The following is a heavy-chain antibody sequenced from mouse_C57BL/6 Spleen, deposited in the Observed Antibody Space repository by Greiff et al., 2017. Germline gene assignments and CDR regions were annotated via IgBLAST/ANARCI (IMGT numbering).Heavy chain of an antibody. CDR3: ARGDFSWFAY. V-gene: IGHV5-12*01. J-gene: IGHJ3*01. Sequence: EVMLVESGGGLVQPGGSLKLSCAASGFTFSDYYMYWVRQTPEKRLEWVAYISNGGGSTYYPDTVKGRFTISRDNAKNTLYLQMSRLKSEDTAMYYCARGDFSWFAYWGQGTLVTVSA. CDR2: ISNGGGST. CDR1: GFTFSDYY.